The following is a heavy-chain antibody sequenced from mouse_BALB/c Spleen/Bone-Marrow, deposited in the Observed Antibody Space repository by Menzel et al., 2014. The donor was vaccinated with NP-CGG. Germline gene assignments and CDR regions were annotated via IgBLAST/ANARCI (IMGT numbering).Heavy chain of an antibody. CDR1: GFTFSAFY. CDR2: SSNKANDYTT. J-gene: IGHJ1*01. D-gene: IGHD1-1*01. V-gene: IGHV7-1*02. CDR3: ERDYYCSSCWSVDV. Sequence: VKLVESGGGLVQPGGSLRLSCATSGFTFSAFYMEWVRQPPGERLEWIAASSNKANDYTTEYSASVKGRFIVSRDTSKSILYLQMNALRAEDTAIYYCERDYYCSSCWSVDVWGAGTTVNVSS.